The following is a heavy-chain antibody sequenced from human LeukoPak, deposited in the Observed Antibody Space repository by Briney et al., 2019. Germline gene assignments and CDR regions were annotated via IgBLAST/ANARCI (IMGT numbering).Heavy chain of an antibody. Sequence: PSETLSLTCAVYGGSFSGYYWSWIRQPPGKGLEWIGEINHSGSTNYNPSLKSRVTISVDTSKNQFSLKLSSVTAADTAVYYRARANYYDTSGYSRGAFDIWGQGTMVTVSS. CDR3: ARANYYDTSGYSRGAFDI. J-gene: IGHJ3*02. CDR2: INHSGST. V-gene: IGHV4-34*01. CDR1: GGSFSGYY. D-gene: IGHD3-22*01.